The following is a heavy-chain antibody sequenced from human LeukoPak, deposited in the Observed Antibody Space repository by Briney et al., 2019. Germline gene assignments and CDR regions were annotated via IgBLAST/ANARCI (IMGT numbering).Heavy chain of an antibody. Sequence: SETLSLTCAVSGYSISSGYYWGWIRQPPGKGLGWIGSIYHSGSTYYNPSLKSRVTISVDTSKNQFSLKLSSVTAADTAVYYCARFVVVPVDFDYWGQGTLVTVSS. CDR1: GYSISSGYY. V-gene: IGHV4-38-2*01. CDR2: IYHSGST. J-gene: IGHJ4*02. D-gene: IGHD2-2*01. CDR3: ARFVVVPVDFDY.